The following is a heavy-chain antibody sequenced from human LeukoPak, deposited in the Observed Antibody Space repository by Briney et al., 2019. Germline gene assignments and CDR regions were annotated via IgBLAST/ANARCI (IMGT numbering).Heavy chain of an antibody. Sequence: PSETLSLTCTVSGGSISSYYWSWIRQPAGKGLEWIGRICTSGSTNYNPSLKSRVTISVDKSKNQFSLKLSSVTAADTAVYYCARAVAVVPAATREYYYMDVWGKGTTVTVSS. V-gene: IGHV4-4*07. CDR2: ICTSGST. J-gene: IGHJ6*03. D-gene: IGHD2-2*01. CDR3: ARAVAVVPAATREYYYMDV. CDR1: GGSISSYY.